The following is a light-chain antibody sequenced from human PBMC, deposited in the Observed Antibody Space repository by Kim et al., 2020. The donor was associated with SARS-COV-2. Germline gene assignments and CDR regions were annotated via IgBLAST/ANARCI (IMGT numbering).Light chain of an antibody. CDR1: SSNIGSNP. J-gene: IGLJ2*01. CDR2: TNN. V-gene: IGLV1-44*01. Sequence: QLVLTQPPSASGTPGQRVTISCSGSSSNIGSNPVNWYQQFPGTAPKLLIYTNNQWPSGVPDRFSGSKSGTSASLAISGLQSEDEADYYCAAWDDSLNGVIFGGGTKLTVL. CDR3: AAWDDSLNGVI.